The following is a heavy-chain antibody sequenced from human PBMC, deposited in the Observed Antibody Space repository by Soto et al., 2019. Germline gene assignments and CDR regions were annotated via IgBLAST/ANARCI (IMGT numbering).Heavy chain of an antibody. V-gene: IGHV3-15*01. CDR1: GFTFSNDC. CDR3: ATFVSCSDY. CDR2: IKSQGEGETT. Sequence: GGSLRLSCAASGFTFSNDCMTWVRQAPGKGLEWVGRIKSQGEGETTEYAAPVKGRFTNNSKDSVNTLNLRMNSLKSEDTAVDYCATFVSCSDYWGPGTLVTVSS. D-gene: IGHD2-15*01. J-gene: IGHJ4*02.